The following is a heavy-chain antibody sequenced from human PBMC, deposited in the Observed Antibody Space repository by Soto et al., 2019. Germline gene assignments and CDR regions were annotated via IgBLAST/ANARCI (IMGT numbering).Heavy chain of an antibody. J-gene: IGHJ4*02. V-gene: IGHV3-30*18. D-gene: IGHD3-22*01. CDR3: AKDYYYDSSGWVD. CDR2: ISNDGSNK. Sequence: QVQLVETGGGVVQPGRSLRLSCAASGFTLSSYGMHWVRQAPGKGLEWVAVISNDGSNKYYADSVKGRFTISRDNSKNTLYLEMNCLRAEDTAMYYCAKDYYYDSSGWVDWGQGTLVTVSS. CDR1: GFTLSSYG.